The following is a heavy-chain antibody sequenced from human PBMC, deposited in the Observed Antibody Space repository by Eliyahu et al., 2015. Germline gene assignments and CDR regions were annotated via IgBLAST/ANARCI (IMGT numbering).Heavy chain of an antibody. Sequence: QLQLQESXPGLIKPLEXLSLTCTVSXVXXSHTYYYXAWFRQPPGKGLEWIGSVYYSEGTYYSPSLKSRVTMSVDTSRTQFSLKLGPVTAADTAVYYCARRGGTKFYNWFDYWGQGTLVTVSS. CDR2: VYYSEGT. V-gene: IGHV4-39*01. CDR1: XVXXSHTYYY. J-gene: IGHJ5*01. D-gene: IGHD1-7*01. CDR3: ARRGGTKFYNWFDY.